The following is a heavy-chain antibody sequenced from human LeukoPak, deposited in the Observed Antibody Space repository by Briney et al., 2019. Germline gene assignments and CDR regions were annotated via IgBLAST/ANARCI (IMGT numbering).Heavy chain of an antibody. D-gene: IGHD1-26*01. J-gene: IGHJ4*02. CDR2: ISWNSGSI. V-gene: IGHV3-9*01. Sequence: GGSLRLSCAASGFTFDDYAMHWVRQAPGKGLEWVSGISWNSGSIGYADSVKGRFTISRDNAKNSLYPQMNSLRAEDTALYYCAKDNSGSYILDYWGQGTLVTVSS. CDR3: AKDNSGSYILDY. CDR1: GFTFDDYA.